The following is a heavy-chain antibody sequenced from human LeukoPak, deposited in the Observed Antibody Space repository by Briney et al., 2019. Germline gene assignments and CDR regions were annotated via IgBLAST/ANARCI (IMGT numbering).Heavy chain of an antibody. CDR3: ARDRKKYQLLCLDY. CDR2: ISYDGSNK. J-gene: IGHJ4*02. V-gene: IGHV3-30-3*01. Sequence: GGSLRLSCAASGFTFSNYAMHWVRQAPGKGLEWVAVISYDGSNKYYADSVKGRFTISRDNSKNTLYLQMNSLRAEDTAVYYCARDRKKYQLLCLDYWGQGTLVTVSS. CDR1: GFTFSNYA. D-gene: IGHD2-2*01.